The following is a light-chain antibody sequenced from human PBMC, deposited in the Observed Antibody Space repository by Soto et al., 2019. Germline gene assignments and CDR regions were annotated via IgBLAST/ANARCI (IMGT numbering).Light chain of an antibody. J-gene: IGLJ2*01. CDR3: LLSYSGARLVV. V-gene: IGLV7-46*01. CDR1: TGAVTSGHY. CDR2: DTS. Sequence: QAVVTQEPSLTVSPGGTVTLTCGSSTGAVTSGHYPYWFQQKPGQAPRTLIYDTSNKPSWTPARFSGSLLGGKAALTLSGAQPEDEAEYYCLLSYSGARLVVFGGGTKVTVL.